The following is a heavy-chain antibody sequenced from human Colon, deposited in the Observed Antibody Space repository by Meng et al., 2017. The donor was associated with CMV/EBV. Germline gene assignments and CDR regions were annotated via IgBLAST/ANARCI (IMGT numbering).Heavy chain of an antibody. CDR2: IYIGGST. V-gene: IGHV3-53*01. Sequence: GESLKISCAASGFTVSSNYMSWVRQATGKGLEWVSVIYIGGSTYYADSVKGRFTISRDNSKNTLYLQMNSLRAEDTAVYYCARDRGYSYGNYYGMDVWGQGTTVTVSS. CDR1: GFTVSSNY. D-gene: IGHD5-18*01. J-gene: IGHJ6*02. CDR3: ARDRGYSYGNYYGMDV.